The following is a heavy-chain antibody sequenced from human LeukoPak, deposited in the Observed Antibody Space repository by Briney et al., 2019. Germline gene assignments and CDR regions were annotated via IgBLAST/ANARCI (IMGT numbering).Heavy chain of an antibody. V-gene: IGHV3-9*01. CDR1: GFTFDDYA. J-gene: IGHJ4*02. Sequence: GGSLRLSCAASGFTFDDYAMHWVRQAPGKGLEWVSGISWNSGSIGYADSVKGRFTISRDNAKNSLYLQMNSLRAEDTAVYYCARDPHEWLSDYWAREPWSPSPQ. CDR3: ARDPHEWLSDY. D-gene: IGHD5-12*01. CDR2: ISWNSGSI.